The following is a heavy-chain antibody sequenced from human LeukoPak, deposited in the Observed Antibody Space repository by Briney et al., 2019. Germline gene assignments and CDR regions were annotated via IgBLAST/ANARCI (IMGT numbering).Heavy chain of an antibody. V-gene: IGHV4-34*01. CDR2: INHSGST. Sequence: SETLSLTCTVSGGSISGYYWSWIRQPPGKGLEWLGEINHSGSTNYNPSLKSRVTISVDTSKNQFSLKLSSVTAADTAVYYCAGEWYNWNGFDYWGQGTLVTVSS. D-gene: IGHD1-1*01. CDR3: AGEWYNWNGFDY. CDR1: GGSISGYY. J-gene: IGHJ4*02.